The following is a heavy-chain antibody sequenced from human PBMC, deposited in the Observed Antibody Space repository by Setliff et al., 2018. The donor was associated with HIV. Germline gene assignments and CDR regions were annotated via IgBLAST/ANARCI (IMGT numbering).Heavy chain of an antibody. J-gene: IGHJ3*01. V-gene: IGHV4-4*09. CDR3: ARAPPGIQNDAFDV. CDR1: GGSFSSYY. CDR2: IYTNGYT. Sequence: PSETLSLTCAVYGGSFSSYYWIWIRQPPGKGPEWIGHIYTNGYTNYNPSLKSRVTISVDTSKNQFSLRLTSVTAADTAVYYCARAPPGIQNDAFDVWGQGTMVTVSS.